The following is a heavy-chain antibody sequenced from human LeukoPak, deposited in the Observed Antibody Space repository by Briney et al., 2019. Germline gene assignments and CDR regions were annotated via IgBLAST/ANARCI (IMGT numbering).Heavy chain of an antibody. Sequence: PGRSLRLSCVASGFTFSDYYMSWIRQAPGKGLEWISYISSSSSSTNYADSVKGRFTISRDNPKNSLYLLMNSLRAEDTAMYYCARDFIHRSGEANYWGQGTLVTVSS. J-gene: IGHJ4*02. V-gene: IGHV3-11*05. CDR2: ISSSSSST. D-gene: IGHD3-22*01. CDR1: GFTFSDYY. CDR3: ARDFIHRSGEANY.